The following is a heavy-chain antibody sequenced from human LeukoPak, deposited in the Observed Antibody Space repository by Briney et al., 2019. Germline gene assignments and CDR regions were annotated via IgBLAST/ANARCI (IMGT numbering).Heavy chain of an antibody. Sequence: SETLSLACTVSGGSISSGSYYWSWIRQPAGKGLEWIGEINHSGSTNYNPSLKSRVTISVDTSKNQFSLKLSSVTAADTAVYYCARGFINGYSSSWYYYYYMDVWGKGTTVTVSS. J-gene: IGHJ6*03. CDR1: GGSISSGSYY. CDR3: ARGFINGYSSSWYYYYYMDV. D-gene: IGHD6-13*01. V-gene: IGHV4-61*10. CDR2: INHSGST.